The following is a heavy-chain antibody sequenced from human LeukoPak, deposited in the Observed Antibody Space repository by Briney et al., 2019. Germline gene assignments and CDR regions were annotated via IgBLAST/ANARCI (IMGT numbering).Heavy chain of an antibody. V-gene: IGHV3-7*01. D-gene: IGHD2-21*01. CDR3: AKDRVGGALEF. CDR1: GFTFSSYA. Sequence: PGGSLRLSCAASGFTFSSYAMSWVRQAPGKGLEWVACIMEDGSVQKYVDSVRGRFTISRDNARNSLYLQMNSLRVEDTAVYYCAKDRVGGALEFWGQGTLATVSS. J-gene: IGHJ4*02. CDR2: IMEDGSVQ.